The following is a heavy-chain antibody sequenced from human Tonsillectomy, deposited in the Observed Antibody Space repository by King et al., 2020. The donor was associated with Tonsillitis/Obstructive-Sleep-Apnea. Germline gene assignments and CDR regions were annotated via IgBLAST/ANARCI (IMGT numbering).Heavy chain of an antibody. CDR3: AKDAAVGTTTA. Sequence: VQLVESGGGLVQPGRSLRLSCAASGFTFDDYAMHGVRQAPGKGLEWVSGISWNSGSIGYAESVKGRFTISRDNAKNSLYLQMNSLRAEDTALYYCAKDAAVGTTTARGQGTLVTVSS. V-gene: IGHV3-9*01. D-gene: IGHD1-26*01. CDR1: GFTFDDYA. J-gene: IGHJ4*02. CDR2: ISWNSGSI.